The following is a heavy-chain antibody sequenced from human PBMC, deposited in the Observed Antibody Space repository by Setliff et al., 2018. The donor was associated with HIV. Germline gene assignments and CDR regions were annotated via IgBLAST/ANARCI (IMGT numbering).Heavy chain of an antibody. CDR1: GGSVNSYY. V-gene: IGHV4-59*02. CDR3: ARVPGRDYYDTSGDFDY. J-gene: IGHJ4*02. CDR2: ISYGGIT. D-gene: IGHD3-22*01. Sequence: SETLSLTCTVSGGSVNSYYWNWIRQPPGKGLEWIGAISYGGITYYNPSLTSRVTISVDTSKNQFSLKVTSVTAADTAVYYCARVPGRDYYDTSGDFDYWGLGTLVTVSS.